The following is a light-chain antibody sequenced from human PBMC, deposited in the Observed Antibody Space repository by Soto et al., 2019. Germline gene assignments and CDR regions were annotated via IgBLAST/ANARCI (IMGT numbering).Light chain of an antibody. CDR1: QTTSTY. J-gene: IGKJ1*01. CDR2: GAS. V-gene: IGKV1-39*01. Sequence: DIQMTQSPSPLSASVGDRVTITCRASQTTSTYLNWYQQKPGKAPKLLIYGASSLQSGVPSRFSGSGSGTDFTLTISSLQPEDFGTYYCQQSFSTPRTFGQGTKVDIK. CDR3: QQSFSTPRT.